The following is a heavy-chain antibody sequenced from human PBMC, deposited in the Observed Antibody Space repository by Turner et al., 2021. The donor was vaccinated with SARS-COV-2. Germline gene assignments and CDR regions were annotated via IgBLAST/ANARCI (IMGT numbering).Heavy chain of an antibody. CDR3: AKDALPAAGKLNSYFDY. D-gene: IGHD6-13*01. J-gene: IGHJ4*02. V-gene: IGHV3-30*18. Sequence: QVQLVQSGGGVVPPGRSLRPSCASSGFTFRSYGIHWVRQAPGKGLEWAAVISYDGSEKYYADSVKGRLTSSRDNAKNTLYLQMSSLRPDDTAVYYCAKDALPAAGKLNSYFDYWGQGTLVTVSS. CDR1: GFTFRSYG. CDR2: ISYDGSEK.